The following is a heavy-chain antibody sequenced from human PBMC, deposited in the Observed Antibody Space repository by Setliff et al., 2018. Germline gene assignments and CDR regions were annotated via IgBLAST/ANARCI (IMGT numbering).Heavy chain of an antibody. CDR2: INHSGST. D-gene: IGHD3-10*01. V-gene: IGHV4-34*01. J-gene: IGHJ5*02. CDR1: GGSISSYY. CDR3: ARQGTAIRWFDP. Sequence: SETLSLTCTVSGGSISSYYWSWIRQPPGKGLEWIGEINHSGSTNYNPSLKSRVTISVDTSKKQFSLRLNSVTAADTAVYYCARQGTAIRWFDPWGQGTLVTVSS.